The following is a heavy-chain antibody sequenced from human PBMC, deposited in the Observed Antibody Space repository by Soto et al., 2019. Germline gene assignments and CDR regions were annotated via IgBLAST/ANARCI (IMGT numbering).Heavy chain of an antibody. Sequence: GGSLRLSCAASGFAFSSYAMSWVRQAPGKGLEWVSAISGSGGSTYYADSVKGRFTISRDNSENTLYLQMNSLRAEDTAVYYCAKTGYSSSSFDYWGQGTLVTVSS. V-gene: IGHV3-23*01. CDR2: ISGSGGST. J-gene: IGHJ4*02. CDR1: GFAFSSYA. CDR3: AKTGYSSSSFDY. D-gene: IGHD6-6*01.